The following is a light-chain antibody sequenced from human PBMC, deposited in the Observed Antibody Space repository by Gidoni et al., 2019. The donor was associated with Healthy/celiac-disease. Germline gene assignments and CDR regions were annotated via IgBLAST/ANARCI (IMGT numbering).Light chain of an antibody. J-gene: IGKJ5*01. CDR3: QQRSNWPPIT. CDR1: QSVSSY. V-gene: IGKV3-11*01. CDR2: DAS. Sequence: EIVLTQSPATLSLSPGERATLSCRASQSVSSYLAWYQQKPGQAPRLLIYDASNRATGIRARFSGSGCGTDFTLTISSLEPEEFAVYYCQQRSNWPPITFXXXTRLEIK.